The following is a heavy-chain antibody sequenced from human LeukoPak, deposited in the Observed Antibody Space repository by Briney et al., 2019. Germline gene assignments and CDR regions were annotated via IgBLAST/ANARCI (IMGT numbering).Heavy chain of an antibody. CDR2: INAGNGNT. CDR1: GYTFTSYA. J-gene: IGHJ2*01. CDR3: ACSRSSSWYWYFDL. Sequence: GASVKVSCKASGYTFTSYAMHWVRQAPGQRLEWMGWINAGNGNTKYSQKFQGRVTITRDTSASTAYMELSSLRSEDTAVYYCACSRSSSWYWYFDLWGRGTLVTVSS. V-gene: IGHV1-3*01. D-gene: IGHD6-13*01.